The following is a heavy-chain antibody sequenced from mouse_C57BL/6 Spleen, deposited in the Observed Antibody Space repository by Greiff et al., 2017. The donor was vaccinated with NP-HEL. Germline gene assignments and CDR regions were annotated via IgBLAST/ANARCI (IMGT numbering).Heavy chain of an antibody. CDR2: IDPSDSET. CDR3: AIYGSSYAHYYAMDY. CDR1: GYTFTSYW. J-gene: IGHJ4*01. V-gene: IGHV1-52*01. Sequence: QVQLQQSGAELVRPGSSVKLSCKASGYTFTSYWMHWVKQRPIQGLEWIGNIDPSDSETHYNQKFKDKATLTVDKSSSTAYMQLSSLTSEDSAVYYCAIYGSSYAHYYAMDYWGQGTSVTVSS. D-gene: IGHD1-1*01.